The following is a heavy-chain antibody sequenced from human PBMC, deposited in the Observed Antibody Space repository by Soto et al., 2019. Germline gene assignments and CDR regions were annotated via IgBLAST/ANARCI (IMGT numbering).Heavy chain of an antibody. CDR1: GFMFEKYD. D-gene: IGHD6-19*01. J-gene: IGHJ5*01. CDR2: IGTTGHP. CDR3: ARGSSGWYADLDS. Sequence: EVQLVESGGGLMRPGGSLRLSCTASGFMFEKYDMHWVRQRAGKGLEWVAAIGTTGHPYYPGSAKGRFNISRENVKNPLFLQVNDLKAGDTAVYYCARGSSGWYADLDSWGHGTLVTVSA. V-gene: IGHV3-13*05.